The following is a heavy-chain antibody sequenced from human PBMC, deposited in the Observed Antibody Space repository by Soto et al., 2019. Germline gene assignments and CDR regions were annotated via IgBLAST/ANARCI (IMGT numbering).Heavy chain of an antibody. CDR3: ARDRGSYDYGMDV. CDR2: TWYDGSNK. CDR1: GFTFSNFG. Sequence: QVQLVESGGGVVQPGRSLRLSCAASGFTFSNFGMHWVRQAPGKGLEWVAVTWYDGSNKYYADSVKGRFTISRDNSRNTLYLQMDSLRADDTPVYYCARDRGSYDYGMDVWGQGTTVTVSS. J-gene: IGHJ6*02. V-gene: IGHV3-33*01.